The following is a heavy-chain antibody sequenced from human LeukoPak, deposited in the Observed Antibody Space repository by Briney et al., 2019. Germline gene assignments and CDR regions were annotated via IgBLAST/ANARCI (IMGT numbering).Heavy chain of an antibody. Sequence: PSETLSLTCTVSGGSISSYYWSWIRQPPGKGLEWIGYIYYSGSTNYNPSLKSRVTISVDTSRNQFSLKLSSVTAADTAVYYCARESTHYYDSRYNWGQGTLVTVSS. CDR1: GGSISSYY. V-gene: IGHV4-59*12. J-gene: IGHJ4*02. D-gene: IGHD3-22*01. CDR3: ARESTHYYDSRYN. CDR2: IYYSGST.